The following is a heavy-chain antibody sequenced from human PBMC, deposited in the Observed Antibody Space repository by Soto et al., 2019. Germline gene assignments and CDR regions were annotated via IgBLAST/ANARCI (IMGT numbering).Heavy chain of an antibody. CDR2: ISYDGSDR. CDR3: AKADGESPDY. J-gene: IGHJ4*02. V-gene: IGHV3-30*18. Sequence: GESLRLSCAAAGFIFIMFGIHWVRQAPGKGLEWVAFISYDGSDRFYADSVKGRVPISRDNSKNTLYLQMNSLRAEDTAVYYCAKADGESPDYWGQRTLVTVSS. D-gene: IGHD3-10*01. CDR1: GFIFIMFG.